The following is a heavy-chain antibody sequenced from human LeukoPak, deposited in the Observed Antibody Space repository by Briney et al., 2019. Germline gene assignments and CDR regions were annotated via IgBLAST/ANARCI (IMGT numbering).Heavy chain of an antibody. Sequence: GGSLRLSCAASGFTFSSYSMNWVRQAPGKGLEWVSSISSSSSYIYYADSVKGRFTVSRDNAKNSLYLQMNSLRAEDTAVYYCARERGSGATDILTGYYNDAFDIWGQGTMVTVSS. CDR2: ISSSSSYI. V-gene: IGHV3-21*01. D-gene: IGHD3-9*01. J-gene: IGHJ3*02. CDR3: ARERGSGATDILTGYYNDAFDI. CDR1: GFTFSSYS.